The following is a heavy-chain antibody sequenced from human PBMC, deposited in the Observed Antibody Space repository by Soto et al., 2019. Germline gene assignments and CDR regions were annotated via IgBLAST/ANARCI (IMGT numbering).Heavy chain of an antibody. CDR3: ARVSPVISAEILGYYYYMDV. Sequence: GASVKVSCKASGYTFTSYGISWVRQAPGQGLEWMGWISAYNGNTNYAQKLQGRVTMTTDTSTNTAYMELRSLRSDDTAVDYCARVSPVISAEILGYYYYMDVWGKWTTFRSP. CDR1: GYTFTSYG. V-gene: IGHV1-18*01. D-gene: IGHD2-21*01. J-gene: IGHJ6*03. CDR2: ISAYNGNT.